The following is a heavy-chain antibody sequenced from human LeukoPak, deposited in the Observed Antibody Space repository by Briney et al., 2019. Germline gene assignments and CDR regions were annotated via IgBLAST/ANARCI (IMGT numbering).Heavy chain of an antibody. CDR3: ATSSQWELLVGYFDY. J-gene: IGHJ4*02. V-gene: IGHV1-24*01. D-gene: IGHD1-26*01. CDR1: GYTLTELS. CDR2: FDPEDGET. Sequence: ASVKVSCKFSGYTLTELSMHWVRQAPGKGLEWMGGFDPEDGETIYAQKFQGRVTMTEDTSTDTAYMELSSLRSEDTAVYYCATSSQWELLVGYFDYWGQGTLVTVSS.